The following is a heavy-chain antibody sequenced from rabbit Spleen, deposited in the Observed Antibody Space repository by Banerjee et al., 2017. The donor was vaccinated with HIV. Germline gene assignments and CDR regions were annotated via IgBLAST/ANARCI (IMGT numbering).Heavy chain of an antibody. CDR2: INTGSGST. D-gene: IGHD7-1*01. CDR1: GFSFSDRDV. J-gene: IGHJ4*01. Sequence: QEQLEESGGGLVKPEGSLTLTCKASGFSFSDRDVMCWVRQAPGKGLEWIACINTGSGSTYYASWAKGRFTISKTSSTTVTLQMTSLTAADTATYFCARDDPGDGLYCFRLWGPGTLVTVS. CDR3: ARDDPGDGLYCFRL. V-gene: IGHV1S45*01.